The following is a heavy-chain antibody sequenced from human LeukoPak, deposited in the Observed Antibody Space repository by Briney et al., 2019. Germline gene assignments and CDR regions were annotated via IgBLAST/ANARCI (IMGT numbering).Heavy chain of an antibody. CDR2: INQDGSEK. D-gene: IGHD6-19*01. CDR1: GFPFSSHW. V-gene: IGHV3-7*01. J-gene: IGHJ4*02. Sequence: GGSLRLSCAASGFPFSSHWLSWFRQFPGKGLEWVARINQDGSEKSYVDSVKGRFTISRDNARNSQWLQMNSLRAEDTAVYYCASGGGWVFNNWGQGTLVTVSS. CDR3: ASGGGWVFNN.